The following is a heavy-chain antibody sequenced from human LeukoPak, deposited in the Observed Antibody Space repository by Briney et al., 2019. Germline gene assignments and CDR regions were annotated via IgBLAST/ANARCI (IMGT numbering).Heavy chain of an antibody. CDR1: GFTFSSNS. J-gene: IGHJ4*02. D-gene: IGHD3-10*01. CDR3: TKWSGFGDD. Sequence: GGSLRLSCAASGFTFSSNSMTWVRQTPGKGLEWVSGISGSGDSTFYADSVKGRFTISRDNSRNTLYLQMSSLRPEDTAVYYCTKWSGFGDDWGQGTLVTSP. V-gene: IGHV3-23*01. CDR2: ISGSGDST.